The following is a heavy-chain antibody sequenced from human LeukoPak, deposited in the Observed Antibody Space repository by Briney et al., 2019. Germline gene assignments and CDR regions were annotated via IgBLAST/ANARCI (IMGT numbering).Heavy chain of an antibody. CDR2: IYYSGST. D-gene: IGHD3-3*01. V-gene: IGHV4-61*05. J-gene: IGHJ5*02. CDR3: ARRSGYSPNWFDP. CDR1: SGSITTETSF. Sequence: SETLSLTCAVSSGSITTETSFWGWIRQPPGKGLEWIGYIYYSGSTNYNPSLKSRVTMSVDTSKNQFSLKLTSVTAADTAVYYCARRSGYSPNWFDPWGQGTLVTVSS.